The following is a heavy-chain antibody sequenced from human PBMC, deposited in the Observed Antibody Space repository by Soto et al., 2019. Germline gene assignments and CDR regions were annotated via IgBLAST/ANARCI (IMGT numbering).Heavy chain of an antibody. D-gene: IGHD3-3*01. Sequence: GASVKVSCKASGFTFTSSAVQWVRQARGQRLEWIGWIVVGSGNTNYAQKLQERVTITRDMSTSTAYMELSSLRSEDTAVYYCAAIQKYYDFWSGYYMPDDAFDIWGQGTMVTVSS. CDR1: GFTFTSSA. CDR2: IVVGSGNT. J-gene: IGHJ3*02. V-gene: IGHV1-58*01. CDR3: AAIQKYYDFWSGYYMPDDAFDI.